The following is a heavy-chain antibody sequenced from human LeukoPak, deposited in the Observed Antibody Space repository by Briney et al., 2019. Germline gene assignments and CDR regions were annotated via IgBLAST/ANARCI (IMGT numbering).Heavy chain of an antibody. Sequence: ASVKVSCKTSGYTFTNYYIHWVRQAPGQGLEWMGIINPSGGSTSYAQKFQGRVTMTRDTSTSTVYMELSSLRSEDTAVYYCARGHGGYFDYWGQGTLVTVSS. CDR3: ARGHGGYFDY. D-gene: IGHD4-23*01. J-gene: IGHJ4*02. CDR1: GYTFTNYY. V-gene: IGHV1-46*01. CDR2: INPSGGST.